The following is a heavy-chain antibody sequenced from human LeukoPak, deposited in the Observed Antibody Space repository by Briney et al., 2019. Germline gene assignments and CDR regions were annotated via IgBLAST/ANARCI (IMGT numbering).Heavy chain of an antibody. CDR2: IDADGSSA. D-gene: IGHD5/OR15-5a*01. V-gene: IGHV3-74*01. CDR3: AREGVYDSFEY. J-gene: IGHJ4*02. CDR1: GFTFSYYS. Sequence: GGSLRLSCAASGFTFSYYSMHWVRQAPGKGLVWVSGIDADGSSATYADSVKGRFTIPRDNAKNTLYLQMNSLRADDTAVYYCAREGVYDSFEYWGQGTLVTVSS.